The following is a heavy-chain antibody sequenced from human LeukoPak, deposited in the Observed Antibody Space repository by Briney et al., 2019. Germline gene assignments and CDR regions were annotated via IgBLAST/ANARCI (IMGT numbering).Heavy chain of an antibody. CDR1: GFTFSSYG. CDR3: AKDRGYYYYGMDV. Sequence: GGSLRLSCAASGFTFSSYGMHRVRQAPGKGLEWVAVISYDGSNKYYADSVKGRFTISRDNSKNTLYLQMNSLRAEDTAVYYCAKDRGYYYYGMDVWGQGTTVTVSS. J-gene: IGHJ6*02. CDR2: ISYDGSNK. V-gene: IGHV3-30*18.